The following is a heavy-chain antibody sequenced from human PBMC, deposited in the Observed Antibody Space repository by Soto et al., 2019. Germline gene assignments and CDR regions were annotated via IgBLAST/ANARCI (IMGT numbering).Heavy chain of an antibody. Sequence: GASVKVSCKSSGYTFTSYGISWMRLAPGKGLECMGRISVYNGNTNYAQNFQGRVTMTIDTSTSTAYMELRSLRSDDTAVSYCARAHQILVPAAVSYHYVLDVWG. CDR2: ISVYNGNT. J-gene: IGHJ6*02. CDR3: ARAHQILVPAAVSYHYVLDV. V-gene: IGHV1-18*01. CDR1: GYTFTSYG. D-gene: IGHD2-2*01.